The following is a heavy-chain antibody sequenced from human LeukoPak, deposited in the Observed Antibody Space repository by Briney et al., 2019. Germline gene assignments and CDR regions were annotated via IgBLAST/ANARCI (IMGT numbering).Heavy chain of an antibody. D-gene: IGHD4-17*01. CDR1: GYAFTGYY. V-gene: IGHV1-2*02. Sequence: ASVKVSCKASGYAFTGYYIHWVRQAPGQGLEWMGWINPNSGGTNYAQKFQGRVTMTRDTSISTAYVELSRLRSDDTAVYYCARAYNGDYLFDYWGQGTLVTVSS. CDR3: ARAYNGDYLFDY. CDR2: INPNSGGT. J-gene: IGHJ4*02.